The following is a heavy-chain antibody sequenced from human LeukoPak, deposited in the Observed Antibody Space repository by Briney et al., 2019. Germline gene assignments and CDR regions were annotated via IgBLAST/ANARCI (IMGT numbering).Heavy chain of an antibody. Sequence: SETLSLTCAVYGGSFSGDFWSWIRQSPGKGLEWIGEINHGGSTTYNPSLQSRVTMSVDTSTNQISLKMTSVTAADTAVYYCARRGYGSGRLAGVYYYMDVWGKGTTVTISS. D-gene: IGHD3-10*01. CDR1: GGSFSGDF. V-gene: IGHV4-34*01. J-gene: IGHJ6*03. CDR3: ARRGYGSGRLAGVYYYMDV. CDR2: INHGGST.